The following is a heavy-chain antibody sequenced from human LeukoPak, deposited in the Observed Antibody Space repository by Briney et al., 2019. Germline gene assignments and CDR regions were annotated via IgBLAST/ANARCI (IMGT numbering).Heavy chain of an antibody. CDR1: GYTFTSYD. CDR2: MNPNSGGT. V-gene: IGHV1-2*02. CDR3: ARGGIPYYYYYYMDV. Sequence: ASVKVSCKASGYTFTSYDINWVRQATGQGLEWMGWMNPNSGGTNYAQKFQGRVTMTRDTSISTAYMELSRLRSDDTAVYYCARGGIPYYYYYYMDVWGKGTTVTISS. D-gene: IGHD3-16*01. J-gene: IGHJ6*03.